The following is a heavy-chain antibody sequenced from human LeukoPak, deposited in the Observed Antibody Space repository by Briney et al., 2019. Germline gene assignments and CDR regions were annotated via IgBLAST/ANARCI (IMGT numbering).Heavy chain of an antibody. D-gene: IGHD3-9*01. CDR3: ARGLGRQRLVSPFDY. V-gene: IGHV4-38-2*02. CDR1: GYSISSGYY. CDR2: IYHSGTI. Sequence: PSETLSLTCTVSGYSISSGYYWGWIRQPPGKGLEWLASIYHSGTIYYNPSLKSRVTISVDTSKNQFSLKLTSVTAADTAVYYCARGLGRQRLVSPFDYWGQGTLVTVSS. J-gene: IGHJ4*02.